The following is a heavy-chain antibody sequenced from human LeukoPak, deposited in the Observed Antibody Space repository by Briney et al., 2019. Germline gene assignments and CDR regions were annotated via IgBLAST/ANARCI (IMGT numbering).Heavy chain of an antibody. CDR1: GGSFSGYY. CDR2: INHSGST. D-gene: IGHD6-19*01. V-gene: IGHV4-34*01. CDR3: ASGSGSDAFDI. Sequence: SETLSLTCAVYGGSFSGYYWSWIRQPPGKGLEWIGEINHSGSTNYNPSLKSRVTISVDTSKNQFSLKLSSVTAADTAVYYCASGSGSDAFDIWGQGTMVTVSS. J-gene: IGHJ3*02.